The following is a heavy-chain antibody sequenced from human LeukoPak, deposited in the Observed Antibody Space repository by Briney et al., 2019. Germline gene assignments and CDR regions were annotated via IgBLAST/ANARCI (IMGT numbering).Heavy chain of an antibody. J-gene: IGHJ5*02. Sequence: GGSLRLSCAASGFTFSSYGMHWVRQAPGKGLEWEAVIWYDGSNKYYADSVKGRFTISRDNSKNTLYLQMDSLRAEDTAVYYCARDVLGYSSSWYNWFDPWGQGTLVTVSS. CDR2: IWYDGSNK. D-gene: IGHD6-13*01. V-gene: IGHV3-33*01. CDR3: ARDVLGYSSSWYNWFDP. CDR1: GFTFSSYG.